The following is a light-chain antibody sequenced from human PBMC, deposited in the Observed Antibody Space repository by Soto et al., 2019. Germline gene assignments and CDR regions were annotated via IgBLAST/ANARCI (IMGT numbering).Light chain of an antibody. V-gene: IGKV3-20*01. Sequence: VLKQSPGTVSLSTGERATLSCRASQSVSSSYLAWYQQKPGQAPRLLIFGASTRATGIPARFSGSGSGTEFTLTISSLQPEDFAVYYCQQYAVWPPQTFGQ. CDR3: QQYAVWPPQT. J-gene: IGKJ1*01. CDR2: GAS. CDR1: QSVSSSY.